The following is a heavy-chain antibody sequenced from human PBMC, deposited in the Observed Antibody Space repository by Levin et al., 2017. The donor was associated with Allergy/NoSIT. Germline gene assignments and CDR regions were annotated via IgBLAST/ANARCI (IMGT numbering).Heavy chain of an antibody. J-gene: IGHJ4*02. Sequence: SETLSLTCAVSGGSISSSNWWSWVRQPPGKGLEWIGEIYHSGSTNYNPSLKSRVTISVDKSKNQFSLKLSSVTAADTAVYYCARAQGYCSGGSCSYYFDYWGQGTLVTVSS. V-gene: IGHV4-4*02. CDR2: IYHSGST. D-gene: IGHD2-15*01. CDR1: GGSISSSNW. CDR3: ARAQGYCSGGSCSYYFDY.